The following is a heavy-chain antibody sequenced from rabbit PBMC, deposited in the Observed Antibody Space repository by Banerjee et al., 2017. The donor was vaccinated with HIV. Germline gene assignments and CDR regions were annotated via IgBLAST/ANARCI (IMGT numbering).Heavy chain of an antibody. CDR3: ARNAYPSTYYFTRLDL. Sequence: QEQLKETGGGLVQPGGSLKLSCKASGFDFSSYYMSWVRQAPGKGLEWIACIYAGSSGSTYYASWAKGRFTISKTSSTTVTLQMTSLTAADTATYFCARNAYPSTYYFTRLDLWGPGTLVTIS. CDR1: GFDFSSYYM. V-gene: IGHV1S45*01. J-gene: IGHJ3*01. CDR2: IYAGSSGST. D-gene: IGHD8-1*01.